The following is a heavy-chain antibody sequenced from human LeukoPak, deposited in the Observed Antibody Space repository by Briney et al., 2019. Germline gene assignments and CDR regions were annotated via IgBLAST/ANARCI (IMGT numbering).Heavy chain of an antibody. J-gene: IGHJ4*02. CDR2: ISGSGGST. CDR3: AKDLVLSGSRGPFDH. D-gene: IGHD1-26*01. V-gene: IGHV3-23*01. Sequence: GGSLRLSCAASGFTFSSYAMSWVRQAPGKGLEWVSAISGSGGSTYYADSVKGRFTISRDNSKNTLYLQMNSLRAEDTAVYYCAKDLVLSGSRGPFDHWGQGTLVTVSS. CDR1: GFTFSSYA.